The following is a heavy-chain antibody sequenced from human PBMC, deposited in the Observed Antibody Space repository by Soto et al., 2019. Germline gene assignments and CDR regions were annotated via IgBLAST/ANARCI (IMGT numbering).Heavy chain of an antibody. Sequence: SLRLSCAASGFTFSSYGMHWVRQAPGKGLEWVAVISYDGSNKYYADSVKGRFTISRDNSKNTLYLQMNSLRAEDTAVYYCAKDGETYYYYYYGMDVWGQGTTVTVSS. CDR3: AKDGETYYYYYYGMDV. CDR1: GFTFSSYG. CDR2: ISYDGSNK. V-gene: IGHV3-30*18. J-gene: IGHJ6*02. D-gene: IGHD3-3*01.